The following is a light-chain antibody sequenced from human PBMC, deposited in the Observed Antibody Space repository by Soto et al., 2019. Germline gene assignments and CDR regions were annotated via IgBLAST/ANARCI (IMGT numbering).Light chain of an antibody. J-gene: IGKJ1*01. CDR2: DAS. Sequence: IVMTQSPGTLSVSPGERATLSCRASQSVSINLAWYQQKPGQAPRLLIYDASTRATGIPARFSGSGSGTEFTLTISGLQSEDFAVYYCQQYNNWPRRTFGQGTKVDIK. CDR3: QQYNNWPRRT. CDR1: QSVSIN. V-gene: IGKV3D-15*01.